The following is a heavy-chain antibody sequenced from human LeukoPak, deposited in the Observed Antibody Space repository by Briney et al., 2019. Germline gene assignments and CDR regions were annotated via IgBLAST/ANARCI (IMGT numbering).Heavy chain of an antibody. V-gene: IGHV3-15*01. D-gene: IGHD6-19*01. CDR3: TTEVYSSGWYFY. CDR2: IKSKTDGGTT. Sequence: GGSLRLSCAASGFTFDDYGMSWVRQAPGKGLEWVGRIKSKTDGGTTDYAAPVKGRFTISRDDSKNTLYLQMNSLKTEDTAVYYCTTEVYSSGWYFYWGRGTLVTVSS. CDR1: GFTFDDYG. J-gene: IGHJ4*02.